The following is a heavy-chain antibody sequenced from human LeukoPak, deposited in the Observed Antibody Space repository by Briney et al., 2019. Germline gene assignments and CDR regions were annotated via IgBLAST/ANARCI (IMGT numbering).Heavy chain of an antibody. CDR2: IYHSGST. D-gene: IGHD3-9*01. CDR3: ARDHDILTGYSDY. J-gene: IGHJ4*02. V-gene: IGHV4-38-2*02. Sequence: SETLSLTCAVSGYSLSSGYSWGWIRQPPGKGLEWIGSIYHSGSTYYNPSLKSRVTISVDTSKNQFSLKLSSVTAADTAVYYCARDHDILTGYSDYWGQGTLVTVSS. CDR1: GYSLSSGYS.